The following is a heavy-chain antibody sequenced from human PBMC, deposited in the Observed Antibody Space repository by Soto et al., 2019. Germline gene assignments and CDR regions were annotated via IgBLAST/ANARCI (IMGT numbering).Heavy chain of an antibody. Sequence: QVQLVESGGGVVQPGRSLRLSCAASGFTFSSYAMHWVRQAPGKGLEWVAVISYDGSNKYYADSAKGRFTISRDNSKNTLYLQMNSLRAEDTAVYYCARNQLEGGPGDYWGQ. V-gene: IGHV3-30-3*01. J-gene: IGHJ4*02. CDR1: GFTFSSYA. CDR2: ISYDGSNK. CDR3: ARNQLEGGPGDY. D-gene: IGHD2-2*01.